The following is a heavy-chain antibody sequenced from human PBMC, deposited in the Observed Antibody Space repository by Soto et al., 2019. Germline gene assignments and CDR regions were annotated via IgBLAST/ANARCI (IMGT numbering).Heavy chain of an antibody. CDR3: ARRRYLDY. V-gene: IGHV3-23*01. J-gene: IGHJ4*02. CDR2: ISGSDGKT. CDR1: AFSFGSYA. Sequence: GSLRLSCAASAFSFGSYALSWVGQSPGKGLASVSTISGSDGKTFYAHSVKSRFSISSDTSYYTLYLQMNSRRADDTAIYYCARRRYLDYRGQGSRVSVSS.